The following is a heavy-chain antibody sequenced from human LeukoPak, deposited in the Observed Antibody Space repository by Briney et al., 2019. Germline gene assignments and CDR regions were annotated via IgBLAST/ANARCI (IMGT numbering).Heavy chain of an antibody. D-gene: IGHD6-13*01. V-gene: IGHV5-51*01. CDR2: IYPGDSDA. Sequence: PGESLKISCKGSGYSFTSYWIGWVRQMPGKGLEWMGIIYPGDSDARYSPSFQGQVTISADKSISTAYLQWSSLKASDTAMYYCASPRWDSSSWFSKDAFDIWGQGTMVTVSS. CDR3: ASPRWDSSSWFSKDAFDI. CDR1: GYSFTSYW. J-gene: IGHJ3*02.